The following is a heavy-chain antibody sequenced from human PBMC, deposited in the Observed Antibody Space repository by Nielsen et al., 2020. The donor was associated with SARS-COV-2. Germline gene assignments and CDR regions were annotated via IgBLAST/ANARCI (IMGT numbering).Heavy chain of an antibody. V-gene: IGHV3-66*01. D-gene: IGHD6-19*01. CDR3: AKDPYSSGWLDAFDI. CDR2: IYTGGST. J-gene: IGHJ3*02. Sequence: GGSLRLSCAASGLAVSSNYMNWVRQAPGKGLEWVSVIYTGGSTYYADAVKGRFSTSRDNSKNTLYLQMNSLRAEDTAVYYCAKDPYSSGWLDAFDIWGQGTMVTVSS. CDR1: GLAVSSNY.